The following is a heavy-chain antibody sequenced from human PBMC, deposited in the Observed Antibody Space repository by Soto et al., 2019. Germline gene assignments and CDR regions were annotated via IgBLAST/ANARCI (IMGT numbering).Heavy chain of an antibody. CDR1: GGSISSYY. D-gene: IGHD3-22*01. J-gene: IGHJ4*02. V-gene: IGHV4-59*08. CDR3: ARHKGYYYDSSGYYLDY. Sequence: PSETLSLTCTVSGGSISSYYWSWIRQPPGKGLEWIGYIYYSGSTNYNPSLKSRVTISVDTSKNQFSLKLSSVTAADTAVYYCARHKGYYYDSSGYYLDYWGQGTLVTVSS. CDR2: IYYSGST.